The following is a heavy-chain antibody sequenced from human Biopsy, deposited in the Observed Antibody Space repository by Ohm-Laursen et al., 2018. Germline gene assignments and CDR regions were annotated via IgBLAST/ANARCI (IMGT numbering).Heavy chain of an antibody. D-gene: IGHD2-2*02. Sequence: SLRLSCAASGFSFDNYAMNWVCQAPGTGLEWVSTISGSGGSTYYADSVKGRFTISRDASKNTLYLLMNSLRAEDTAMYYCAKGGYCTTTSCYMDVDYWGQGTLVTVSS. CDR2: ISGSGGST. V-gene: IGHV3-23*01. CDR3: AKGGYCTTTSCYMDVDY. CDR1: GFSFDNYA. J-gene: IGHJ4*02.